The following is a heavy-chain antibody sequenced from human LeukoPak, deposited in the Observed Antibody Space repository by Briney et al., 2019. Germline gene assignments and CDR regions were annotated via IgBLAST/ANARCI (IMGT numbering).Heavy chain of an antibody. V-gene: IGHV1-2*02. Sequence: ASVKVSCKASGYTFTGYYIQWVRQAPGQGLEWMGWINPNSGGTSYAQKFQGRVTMTRDTPITTAYMELSSLRFDDTAVYYCARVFYCSGGICYLNYWGQGTPVTVSS. D-gene: IGHD2-8*02. CDR2: INPNSGGT. J-gene: IGHJ4*02. CDR3: ARVFYCSGGICYLNY. CDR1: GYTFTGYY.